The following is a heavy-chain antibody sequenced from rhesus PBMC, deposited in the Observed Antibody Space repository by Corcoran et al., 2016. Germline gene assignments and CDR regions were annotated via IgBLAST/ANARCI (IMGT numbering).Heavy chain of an antibody. CDR2: IYGSGGGT. D-gene: IGHD3-9*01. J-gene: IGHJ4*01. V-gene: IGHV4-106*01. CDR1: GGSISDDYY. CDR3: ARDHYEDDYGYYYTLDY. Sequence: QVQLQESGPGLVKPSETLSLTCAVSGGSISDDYYWSWIRQPHGQGLEWFGYIYGSGGGTNYNPSLKSRCTISIDTSKNQFSLKLSSVTAADTAVYYCARDHYEDDYGYYYTLDYWGQGVLVTVSS.